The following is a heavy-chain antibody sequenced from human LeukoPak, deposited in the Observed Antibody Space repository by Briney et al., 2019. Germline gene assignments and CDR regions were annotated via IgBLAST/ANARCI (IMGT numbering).Heavy chain of an antibody. V-gene: IGHV3-21*01. CDR2: ISSSSSYI. D-gene: IGHD6-19*01. J-gene: IGHJ4*02. CDR3: ARTSTVAGPLRY. CDR1: GFTFSSYS. Sequence: GGSLSLSCAASGFTFSSYSMNWVRQAPGKGLEWVSSISSSSSYIYYADSVKGRFTISRDNAKNSLYLQMNSLRAEDTAVYYCARTSTVAGPLRYWGQGTLVTVSS.